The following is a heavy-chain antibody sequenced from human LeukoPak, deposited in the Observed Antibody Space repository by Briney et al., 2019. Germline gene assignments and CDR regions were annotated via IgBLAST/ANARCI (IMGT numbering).Heavy chain of an antibody. D-gene: IGHD3-10*01. Sequence: PSETLSLTCTVSGDSVTSGGFYWAWLRQPQRKGLEGIATVYYTGSTYYNPSLKSRVTISIDTSKNHFSLKLRSVVAPDTAVYYCARHSGSGSLSRPFDPWGQGTLVTVSS. CDR2: VYYTGST. CDR1: GDSVTSGGFY. V-gene: IGHV4-39*02. CDR3: ARHSGSGSLSRPFDP. J-gene: IGHJ5*02.